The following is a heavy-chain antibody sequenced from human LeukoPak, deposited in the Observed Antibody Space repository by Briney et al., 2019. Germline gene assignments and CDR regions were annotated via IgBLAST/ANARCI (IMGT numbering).Heavy chain of an antibody. CDR1: GVTLSTYA. Sequence: PGGSLRLSCAASGVTLSTYAMSWARQAPGKGLVWVSRIYVDGRTTNYADSVKGRFTISRDNAKNTVYLEMNSLSVEDTATYYCIRDFRSADLWGQGTLVTVTS. V-gene: IGHV3-74*01. CDR2: IYVDGRTT. J-gene: IGHJ5*02. CDR3: IRDFRSADL.